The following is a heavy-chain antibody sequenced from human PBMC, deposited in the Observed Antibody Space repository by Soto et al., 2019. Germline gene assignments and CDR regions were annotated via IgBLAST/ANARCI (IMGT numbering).Heavy chain of an antibody. D-gene: IGHD4-17*01. CDR1: GGSISSGDYY. J-gene: IGHJ3*02. CDR2: IYYSGST. Sequence: QVQLQESGPGLVKPSQTLSLTCTVSGGSISSGDYYWSWIRQPPGKGLEWIGYIYYSGSTYYNPSLKSRVXXSXDXXTNQFSLKLSSVTAADTAVYYCALYPHTVADAFDIWGQGTMVTVSS. V-gene: IGHV4-30-4*01. CDR3: ALYPHTVADAFDI.